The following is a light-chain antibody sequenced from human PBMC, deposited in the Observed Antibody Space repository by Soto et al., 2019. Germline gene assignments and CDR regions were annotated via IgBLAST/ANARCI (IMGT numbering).Light chain of an antibody. CDR3: QQYDNLSPWT. J-gene: IGKJ1*01. V-gene: IGKV1-33*01. Sequence: DIQMTQSPSSLSASVGDRVTITCQASQDISNYLNWYQQKPGKAPKLLIYDASNLETGVPSRFSGSGSGTDSTFTIRSLQPEDIATDYCQQYDNLSPWTFGQGTKVEIK. CDR2: DAS. CDR1: QDISNY.